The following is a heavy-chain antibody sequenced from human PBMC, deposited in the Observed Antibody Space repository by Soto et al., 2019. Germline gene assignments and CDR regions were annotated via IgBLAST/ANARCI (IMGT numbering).Heavy chain of an antibody. CDR1: GFTFSGKT. J-gene: IGHJ4*02. V-gene: IGHV3-30-3*01. D-gene: IGHD2-2*02. CDR2: IAPDASQI. Sequence: QVHLVESGGGVVQPGRSLRLSCAASGFTFSGKTMYWVRQAPGKGLEWVALIAPDASQIYYADSVKGRFTISRDNSKNTLYLQMNSLRAEDTSLYSCATDIHATWLLNSWGQGTLVTVSS. CDR3: ATDIHATWLLNS.